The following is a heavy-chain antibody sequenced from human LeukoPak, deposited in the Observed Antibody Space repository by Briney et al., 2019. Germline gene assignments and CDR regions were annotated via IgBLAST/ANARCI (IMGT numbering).Heavy chain of an antibody. CDR3: ARGWGTMVRGVIDY. CDR1: GGSISSSSYY. J-gene: IGHJ4*02. Sequence: NPSETLSLTCTVSGGSISSSSYYWGWIRQPPGKGLEWIGSIYYSGSTYYNPSLKSRVTISVDTSKNQFSLKLSSVTAADTAVYYCARGWGTMVRGVIDYWGQGTLVTVSS. CDR2: IYYSGST. V-gene: IGHV4-39*07. D-gene: IGHD3-10*01.